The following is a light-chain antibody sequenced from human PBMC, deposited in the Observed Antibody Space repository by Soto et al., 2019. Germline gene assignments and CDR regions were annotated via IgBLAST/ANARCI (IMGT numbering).Light chain of an antibody. V-gene: IGKV1-27*01. CDR2: TAS. J-gene: IGKJ1*01. CDR1: QDISNY. CDR3: QQYNSNPRT. Sequence: DIQMTQSPSSLSASVGDRVTITCRASQDISNYVAWYQQIPGKVPRLLIYTASTLQPGVPSRFSGSGSGTEFTLTISTLQPSDFATYYCQQYNSNPRTFGQGTKVDIK.